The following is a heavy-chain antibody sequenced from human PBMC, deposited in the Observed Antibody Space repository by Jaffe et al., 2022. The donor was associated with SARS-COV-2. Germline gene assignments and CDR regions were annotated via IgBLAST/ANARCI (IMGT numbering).Heavy chain of an antibody. D-gene: IGHD6-6*01. CDR2: IRSKANSYAT. CDR1: GFTFSGSA. CDR3: TSYEYSSSVYLDY. Sequence: EVQLVESGGGLVQPGGSLKLSCAASGFTFSGSAMHWVRQASGKGLEWVGRIRSKANSYATAYAASVKGRFTISRDDSKNTAYLQMNSLKTEDTAVYYCTSYEYSSSVYLDYWGQGTLVTVSS. V-gene: IGHV3-73*01. J-gene: IGHJ4*02.